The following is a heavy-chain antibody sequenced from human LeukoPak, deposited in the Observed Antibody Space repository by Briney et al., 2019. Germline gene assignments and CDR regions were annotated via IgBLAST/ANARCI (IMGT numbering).Heavy chain of an antibody. D-gene: IGHD3-10*01. CDR1: GVSFSGYY. CDR3: ASKGLWFGESDHDAFDI. J-gene: IGHJ3*02. Sequence: SETLSLTCAVYGVSFSGYYWSWIRQPPGKGLEWIGEINHSGSTNYNPSLKSRVTISVDTSKNQFSLKLSSVTAADTAVYYCASKGLWFGESDHDAFDIWGQGTMVTVSS. CDR2: INHSGST. V-gene: IGHV4-34*01.